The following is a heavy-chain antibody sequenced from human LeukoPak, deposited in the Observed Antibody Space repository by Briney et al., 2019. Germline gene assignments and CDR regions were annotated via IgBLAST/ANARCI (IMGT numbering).Heavy chain of an antibody. V-gene: IGHV4-59*08. CDR1: GGSISSYY. Sequence: SETLSHTCTVSGGSISSYYWSWIRQPPGEGLEWIGYIYYSGSTKYNPSLKSRVTISVDTSKSQFSLKLTSVTAADTAVYYCARLGIGVVPSAMLGDYYFDYWGQGTLVTVSS. CDR3: ARLGIGVVPSAMLGDYYFDY. J-gene: IGHJ4*02. CDR2: IYYSGST. D-gene: IGHD2-2*01.